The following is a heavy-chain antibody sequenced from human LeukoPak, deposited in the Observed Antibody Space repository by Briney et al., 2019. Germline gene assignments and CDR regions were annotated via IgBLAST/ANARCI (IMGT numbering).Heavy chain of an antibody. CDR3: ARVLLGGYYPYYFDY. CDR1: GYTFTGYY. J-gene: IGHJ4*02. D-gene: IGHD2-21*02. CDR2: INPSGGST. V-gene: IGHV1-46*01. Sequence: ASVKVSCKASGYTFTGYYMHWVRQAPGQGLEWMGIINPSGGSTSYAQKFQGRVTMTRDTSTSTVYMELSSLRSEDTAVYYCARVLLGGYYPYYFDYWGQGTLVTVSS.